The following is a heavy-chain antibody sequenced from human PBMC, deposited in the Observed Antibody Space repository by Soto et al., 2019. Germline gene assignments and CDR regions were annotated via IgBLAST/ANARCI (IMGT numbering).Heavy chain of an antibody. J-gene: IGHJ2*01. CDR2: VSGSGEST. V-gene: IGHV3-23*01. CDR1: GFTFSTYA. D-gene: IGHD1-26*01. Sequence: EVQLLDSGGGLVQPGGSLRLSCAGSGFTFSTYAMSWVRQAPGKGLEWVSSVSGSGESTYYADSVKGRFTISRDNSKNTLYLQMNSLKTEDTAVYFCTNTRPSGGYPRTPWYFDVWGRGTLVTVSS. CDR3: TNTRPSGGYPRTPWYFDV.